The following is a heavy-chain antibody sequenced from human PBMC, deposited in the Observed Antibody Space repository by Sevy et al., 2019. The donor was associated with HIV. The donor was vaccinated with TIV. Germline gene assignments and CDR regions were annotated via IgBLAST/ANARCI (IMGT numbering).Heavy chain of an antibody. V-gene: IGHV3-21*01. Sequence: GGSLRLSCAASGFIFSGYTMNWVRQAPGKGLEWVSSFSSGSSFIYYADSLQGRFIISRDNARKSLYLQMNNLRVEDTAVYYCAGVGLGDCGGTNCSPNDYWGQGTLVTVSS. D-gene: IGHD2-2*01. CDR2: FSSGSSFI. J-gene: IGHJ4*02. CDR1: GFIFSGYT. CDR3: AGVGLGDCGGTNCSPNDY.